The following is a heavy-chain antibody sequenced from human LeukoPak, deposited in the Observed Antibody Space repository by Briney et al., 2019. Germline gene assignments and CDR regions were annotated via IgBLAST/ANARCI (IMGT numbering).Heavy chain of an antibody. V-gene: IGHV4-59*08. CDR3: ARHAESSSWYPAWFDP. D-gene: IGHD6-13*01. CDR1: GGSISSYY. CDR2: IYYSGST. J-gene: IGHJ5*02. Sequence: SETLSLTCTVSGGSISSYYWSWIRQPPGKGLEWIGYIYYSGSTYYNPSLKSRVTISVDTSKNQFSLKLSSVTAADTAVYYCARHAESSSWYPAWFDPWGQGTLVTVSS.